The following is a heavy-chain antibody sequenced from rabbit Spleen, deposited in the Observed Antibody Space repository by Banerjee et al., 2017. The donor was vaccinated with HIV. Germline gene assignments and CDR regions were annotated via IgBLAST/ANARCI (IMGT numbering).Heavy chain of an antibody. Sequence: QEQLVEYGGDLVQPEGSLTLTCKASGFSFSARDVMCWVRQAPGKGLEWIACIHAGSGGDTYYASWAKGRFTISKTSSTTVTLQMTSLTAADTATYFCARLGHADYPYAYGLKLWGQGTLVTVS. CDR2: IHAGSGGDT. J-gene: IGHJ4*01. D-gene: IGHD6-1*01. V-gene: IGHV1S45*01. CDR3: ARLGHADYPYAYGLKL. CDR1: GFSFSARDV.